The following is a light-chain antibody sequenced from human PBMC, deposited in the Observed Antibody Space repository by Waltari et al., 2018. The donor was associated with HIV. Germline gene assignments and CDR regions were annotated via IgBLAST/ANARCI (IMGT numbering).Light chain of an antibody. J-gene: IGLJ3*02. CDR2: END. CDR1: SPTIGSHY. V-gene: IGLV1-51*02. Sequence: QSVLTQPPSVSAAPGQKVTISCSGSSPTIGSHYVSCYHQLPGTAPKLLIYENDKRPSGIPARFSGSKSDTSATLVITGLQTGDEADYYCGTWDSSLSGALFGGGTKVTVL. CDR3: GTWDSSLSGAL.